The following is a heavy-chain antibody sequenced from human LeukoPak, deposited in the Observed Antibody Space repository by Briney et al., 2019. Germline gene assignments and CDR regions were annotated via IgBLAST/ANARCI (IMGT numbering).Heavy chain of an antibody. Sequence: PGRSLRLSCAASGFTFSSYGMHWVRQAPGKGLEWVAVISYDGSNKYYADSVKGRFTISRDNSKNTLYLQMNSLRAEDTAVYYCAKDGLVYCSSTSCYGGGYFDYWGQGTLVTVSS. J-gene: IGHJ4*02. V-gene: IGHV3-30*18. D-gene: IGHD2-2*01. CDR1: GFTFSSYG. CDR2: ISYDGSNK. CDR3: AKDGLVYCSSTSCYGGGYFDY.